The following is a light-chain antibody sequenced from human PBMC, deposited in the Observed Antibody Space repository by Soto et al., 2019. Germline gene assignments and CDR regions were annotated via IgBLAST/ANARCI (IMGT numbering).Light chain of an antibody. Sequence: IVMTQSPATLSVSPGERATLSCRASQTVSSNYLAWYQQKPGQAPRLLIYGASSRATGIPGRFSGSGSGTDFTLTISRLEPEDFAVYYCQQYDSSFRTFGQGTKV. V-gene: IGKV3-20*01. CDR3: QQYDSSFRT. J-gene: IGKJ1*01. CDR2: GAS. CDR1: QTVSSNY.